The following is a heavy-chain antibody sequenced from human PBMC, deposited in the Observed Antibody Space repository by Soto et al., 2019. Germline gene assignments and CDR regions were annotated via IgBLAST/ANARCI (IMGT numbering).Heavy chain of an antibody. D-gene: IGHD5-18*01. J-gene: IGHJ4*02. Sequence: GGSLRLSCAASGFTFSSYAMSWVRQAPGKGLEWVSAISGSGGSTYYADSVKGRFTISRDNSKNTLYLQMNSLRAEDTAVYYCAKDHGNVQLWPQFEFDYWGQGTLVTVSS. CDR1: GFTFSSYA. CDR2: ISGSGGST. V-gene: IGHV3-23*01. CDR3: AKDHGNVQLWPQFEFDY.